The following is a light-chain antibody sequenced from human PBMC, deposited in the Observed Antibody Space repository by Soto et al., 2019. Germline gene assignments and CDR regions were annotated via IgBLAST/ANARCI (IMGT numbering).Light chain of an antibody. CDR1: NSNIGSNN. V-gene: IGLV1-40*01. CDR3: QSYDSSLSGCYV. J-gene: IGLJ1*01. CDR2: GNS. Sequence: QSVLTQPPSASGTPGQRVTISCAGSNSNIGSNNVYWYQQLPGTAPKLLIYGNSNRPSGVPDRFSGSKSGTSASLAITGLQAEDEADYYCQSYDSSLSGCYVFGTGTKVTVL.